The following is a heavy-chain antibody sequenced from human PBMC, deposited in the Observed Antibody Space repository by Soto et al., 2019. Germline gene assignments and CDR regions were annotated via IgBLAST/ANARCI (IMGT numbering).Heavy chain of an antibody. J-gene: IGHJ4*02. CDR2: IPYDGSNK. D-gene: IGHD2-15*01. CDR1: GFTFSSYN. V-gene: IGHV3-30*18. Sequence: PGGSLRLSCAASGFTFSSYNMNWVRQAPGKGLEWVAVIPYDGSNKYYAGSVKGRFTISRDNSKNTLYLQMNSLRAEDTAVYYCAKDRARYCGGGSCYSIFDYWGQGTLVTVSS. CDR3: AKDRARYCGGGSCYSIFDY.